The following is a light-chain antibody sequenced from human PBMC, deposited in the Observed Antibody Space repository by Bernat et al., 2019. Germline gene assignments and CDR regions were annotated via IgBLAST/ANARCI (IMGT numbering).Light chain of an antibody. CDR1: QSISPW. J-gene: IGKJ2*01. CDR3: QQYSSYPYT. CDR2: QAS. V-gene: IGKV1-5*03. Sequence: DIQMTQSPSTLSASVGDRVTITCRASQSISPWLAWYQQRPGKAPKLLLYQASSVESGVSSRFSVSGSGTEFTLTISSLQPDDFATDFCQQYSSYPYTYGQGTKLEIK.